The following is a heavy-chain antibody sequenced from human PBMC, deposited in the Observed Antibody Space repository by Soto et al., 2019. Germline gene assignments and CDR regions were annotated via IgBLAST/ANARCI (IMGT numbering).Heavy chain of an antibody. Sequence: ASVKVSCKASGYTFTIYAMHWVLQSPLQRREWMGCINAGNGNTKYSQKFQGRVTITRDTSASTAYMELSSLRSEDTAVYYCARSNSGSVAYFDYWGQGTLLTVSS. CDR1: GYTFTIYA. CDR3: ARSNSGSVAYFDY. CDR2: INAGNGNT. J-gene: IGHJ4*02. D-gene: IGHD1-26*01. V-gene: IGHV1-3*01.